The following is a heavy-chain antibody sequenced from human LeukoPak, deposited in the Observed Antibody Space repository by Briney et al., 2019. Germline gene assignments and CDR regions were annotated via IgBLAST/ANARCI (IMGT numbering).Heavy chain of an antibody. V-gene: IGHV3-53*01. Sequence: GRSLRLSCAASGFTVGTNYMSWVRQAPGKGLESVSIIYSGGSTYYANSVKGRFTISRDNSKNTLYLQMNSLRAEDTAIYYCARDTKNWGQGTLVTVSA. CDR1: GFTVGTNY. CDR2: IYSGGST. J-gene: IGHJ4*02. D-gene: IGHD1-1*01. CDR3: ARDTKN.